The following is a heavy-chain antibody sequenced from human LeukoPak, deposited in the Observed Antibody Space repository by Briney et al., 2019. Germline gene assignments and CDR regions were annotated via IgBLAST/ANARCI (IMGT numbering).Heavy chain of an antibody. D-gene: IGHD3-10*01. J-gene: IGHJ4*02. CDR1: GDSISSYH. Sequence: PSETLSLTSIVSGDSISSYHWSLIRQPPGKGLEWSGYIYYSGSTNYNPSLKSRVTISVDTSKNQFSLKLSSVTAADTAVYYCARDSARGKGGGVLLRNWGQGTLVTVSS. V-gene: IGHV4-59*01. CDR3: ARDSARGKGGGVLLRN. CDR2: IYYSGST.